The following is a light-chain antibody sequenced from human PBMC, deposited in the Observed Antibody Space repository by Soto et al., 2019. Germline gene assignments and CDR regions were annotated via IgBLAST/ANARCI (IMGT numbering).Light chain of an antibody. Sequence: QSVLTQPPSVSGAPGQRVTISCTGSSSNIGAGNHVHWYRQLPGRAPKLLIYGNNNRPSGVPERFSGSKSGASVSLAINGLQSEDEADYYCQSFDSSLSAVVFGGGTKVTVL. CDR2: GNN. J-gene: IGLJ2*01. V-gene: IGLV1-40*01. CDR1: SSNIGAGNH. CDR3: QSFDSSLSAVV.